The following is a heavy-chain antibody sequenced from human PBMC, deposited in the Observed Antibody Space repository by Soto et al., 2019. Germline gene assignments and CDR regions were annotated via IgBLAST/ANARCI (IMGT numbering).Heavy chain of an antibody. D-gene: IGHD6-19*01. J-gene: IGHJ4*02. CDR3: ARDLVPIYSSGWYGNFDY. V-gene: IGHV1-3*01. CDR2: INAGNGNT. CDR1: GYTFTSYV. Sequence: ASVKVSCKAPGYTFTSYVMHWVRQAPGKRIEWMGWINAGNGNTKYSQKFQGRVTITRDTSASTAYMELSSLRSEDTAVYYCARDLVPIYSSGWYGNFDYWGQGTLVTVSS.